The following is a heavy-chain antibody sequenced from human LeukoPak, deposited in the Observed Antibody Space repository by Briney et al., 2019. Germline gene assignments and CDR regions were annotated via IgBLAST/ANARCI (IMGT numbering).Heavy chain of an antibody. CDR2: ISSSSSYI. V-gene: IGHV3-21*01. CDR1: GFTFSSYS. D-gene: IGHD5-18*01. CDR3: ARAPIYSYGLPYAFDI. Sequence: GGSLRLSCAASGFTFSSYSMNWVRQAPGKGLEWVSSISSSSSYIYYADSVKGRFTISRDNAKNSLYLQMNSLRAEDTAVYYCARAPIYSYGLPYAFDIWGQGTMVTVPS. J-gene: IGHJ3*02.